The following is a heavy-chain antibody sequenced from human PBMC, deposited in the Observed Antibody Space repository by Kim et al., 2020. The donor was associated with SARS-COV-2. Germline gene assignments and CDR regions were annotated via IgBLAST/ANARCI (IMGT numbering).Heavy chain of an antibody. CDR3: ASGNGGL. CDR1: GFTFSSYS. Sequence: GGSLRLSCAASGFTFSSYSMNWVRQAPGKGLEWLSFITSSTSTIYYADSVKGRFTISRDNAKNSLYLRMNSLRAEDTAVYYCASGNGGLWGQGTLVAVSS. J-gene: IGHJ4*02. V-gene: IGHV3-48*04. CDR2: ITSSTSTI. D-gene: IGHD2-15*01.